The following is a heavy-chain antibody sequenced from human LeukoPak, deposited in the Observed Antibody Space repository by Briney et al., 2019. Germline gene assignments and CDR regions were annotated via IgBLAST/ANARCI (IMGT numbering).Heavy chain of an antibody. CDR3: ARAYPSGSYWFDY. J-gene: IGHJ4*02. D-gene: IGHD1-26*01. Sequence: GASVKVSCKASGYTFTGYYMHWVRQAPGQGLEWMGWINPNSGGTNYAQKFQGRVTMTRDTPISTAYMELSRLRSDDTAVYYCARAYPSGSYWFDYWGQGTLVTVSS. CDR1: GYTFTGYY. V-gene: IGHV1-2*02. CDR2: INPNSGGT.